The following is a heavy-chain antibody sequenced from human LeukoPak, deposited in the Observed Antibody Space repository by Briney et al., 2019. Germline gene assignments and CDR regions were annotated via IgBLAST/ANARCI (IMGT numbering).Heavy chain of an antibody. CDR3: ARDGDLYYYDSYMDV. CDR2: ISSSSSTI. J-gene: IGHJ6*03. D-gene: IGHD3-22*01. Sequence: PGGSLRLSCAASGFTFSSYSMNWVRQAPGRGLEWVSYISSSSSTIYYADSVKGRFTISRDNAKNSLYPQMNSLRAEDTAVYYCARDGDLYYYDSYMDVWGKGTTVTVSS. CDR1: GFTFSSYS. V-gene: IGHV3-48*01.